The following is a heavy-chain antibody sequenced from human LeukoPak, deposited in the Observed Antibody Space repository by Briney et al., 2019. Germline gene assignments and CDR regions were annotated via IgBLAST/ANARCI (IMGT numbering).Heavy chain of an antibody. CDR3: AKSRFGELLSHFDP. V-gene: IGHV3-9*01. Sequence: SGGSLRLSCAASGFTFDDYAMHWVRQAPGKGLEWVSGISWNSGSIGYADSVKGRFTISRDNAKNSLYLQMDSLRAEDTALYYCAKSRFGELLSHFDPWGQGTLVTVSS. CDR1: GFTFDDYA. D-gene: IGHD3-10*01. CDR2: ISWNSGSI. J-gene: IGHJ5*02.